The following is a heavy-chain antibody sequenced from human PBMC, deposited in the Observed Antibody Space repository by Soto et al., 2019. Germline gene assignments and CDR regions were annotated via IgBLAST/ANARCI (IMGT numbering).Heavy chain of an antibody. CDR1: GFTFSSYA. J-gene: IGHJ4*02. D-gene: IGHD2-21*01. CDR2: IGGSGGTT. V-gene: IGHV3-23*01. CDR3: AREELNCGGDCFAF. Sequence: VSLRLSCAASGFTFSSYAMTWARRAPGKGLEWVSAIGGSGGTTYYADSVKGRITISRDNSRNTLHLQMNSLRAEDTAIYYCAREELNCGGDCFAFWGQGALVTVSS.